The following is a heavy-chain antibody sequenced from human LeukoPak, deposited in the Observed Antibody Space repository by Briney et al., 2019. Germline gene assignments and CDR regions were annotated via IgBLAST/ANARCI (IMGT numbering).Heavy chain of an antibody. CDR1: GYRFTSYW. CDR2: IYPGDSDT. J-gene: IGHJ5*01. D-gene: IGHD3-22*01. V-gene: IGHV5-51*01. Sequence: GESLKISFQGSGYRFTSYWIGWVRPMPGKGLEWMGIIYPGDSDTRYSPSFQGQATISADKSISPAYLQWSSLKASDTAMYYCARHGSHDSSGYYYEWFDSWGQGTLVTVSS. CDR3: ARHGSHDSSGYYYEWFDS.